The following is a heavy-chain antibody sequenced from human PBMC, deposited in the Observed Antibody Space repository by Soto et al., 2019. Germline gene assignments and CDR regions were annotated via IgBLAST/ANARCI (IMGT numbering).Heavy chain of an antibody. V-gene: IGHV3-48*03. CDR3: VGERELIFAPHDAFHI. D-gene: IGHD3-9*01. CDR2: IGTGGDRI. CDR1: GFALYIYD. Sequence: EEQLVESGGGLVQPGGSLRLSCSASGFALYIYDMSWVRQAPGKDPEWISRIGTGGDRIYYADSVKGRFTISGDNAKNTVYLQMNSLRDDDTAIYYCVGERELIFAPHDAFHIWGQGTLVTISS. J-gene: IGHJ3*02.